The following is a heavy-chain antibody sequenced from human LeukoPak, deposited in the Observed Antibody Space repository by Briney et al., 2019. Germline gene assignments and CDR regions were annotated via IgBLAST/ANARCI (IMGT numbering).Heavy chain of an antibody. J-gene: IGHJ4*02. V-gene: IGHV1-2*02. CDR2: INPNSGGT. Sequence: ASVKVSCKASGYTFTGYYMHWVRQAPGQGLEWMGWINPNSGGTNHAQKFQGRVTMTRDTSISTAYMELSRLRSDDTAVYYCAGEYSSSGLDYWGQGTLVTVSS. CDR1: GYTFTGYY. CDR3: AGEYSSSGLDY. D-gene: IGHD6-6*01.